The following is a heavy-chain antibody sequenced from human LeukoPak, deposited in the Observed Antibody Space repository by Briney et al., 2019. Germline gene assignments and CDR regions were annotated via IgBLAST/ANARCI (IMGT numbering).Heavy chain of an antibody. CDR1: GGSVSSSNW. CDR3: ARGPATTVYYYYYYMDV. D-gene: IGHD4-17*01. CDR2: IYHSGST. V-gene: IGHV4-4*02. Sequence: SETLSLTCAVSGGSVSSSNWWSWVRQPPGKGLEWIGEIYHSGSTNYNPSLKSRVTISVDTSKNRFSLKLSSVTAADTAVYYCARGPATTVYYYYYYMDVWGKGTTVTVSS. J-gene: IGHJ6*03.